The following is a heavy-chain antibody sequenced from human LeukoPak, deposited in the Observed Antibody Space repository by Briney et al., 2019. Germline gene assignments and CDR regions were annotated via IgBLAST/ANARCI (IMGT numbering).Heavy chain of an antibody. J-gene: IGHJ5*02. D-gene: IGHD6-19*01. V-gene: IGHV4-34*01. CDR3: ARGSVAGIGP. CDR1: GGSFSGYY. Sequence: SETLSLTCAVYGGSFSGYYWSWIRQPPGKGLEWIGEINHSGSTNYNPPLKSRVTISVDTSKNQFSLKLSSVTAADTAVYYCARGSVAGIGPWGQGTLVTVSS. CDR2: INHSGST.